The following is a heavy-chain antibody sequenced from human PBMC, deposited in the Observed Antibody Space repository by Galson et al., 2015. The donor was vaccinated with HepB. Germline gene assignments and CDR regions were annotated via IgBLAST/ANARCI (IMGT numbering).Heavy chain of an antibody. J-gene: IGHJ4*02. CDR1: GFTFGDYA. D-gene: IGHD6-13*01. CDR2: IRSKAYGGTT. Sequence: SLRLSCAASGFTFGDYAMSWFRQAPGKGLEWVGFIRSKAYGGTTEYAASVKGRFTISRDDSKSIAYLQMNSLKTEDTAVYYCTRDFAASWYSDNFDYWGQGTLVTVSS. V-gene: IGHV3-49*03. CDR3: TRDFAASWYSDNFDY.